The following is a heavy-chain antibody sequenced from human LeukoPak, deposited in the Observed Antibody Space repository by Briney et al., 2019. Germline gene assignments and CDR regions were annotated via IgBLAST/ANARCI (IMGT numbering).Heavy chain of an antibody. CDR1: GFTFNNYA. V-gene: IGHV3-23*01. CDR3: VKEHYYDSRGYSDY. CDR2: ISGSGGST. J-gene: IGHJ4*02. D-gene: IGHD3-22*01. Sequence: GVSLRLSCAASGFTFNNYAMSWVRQAPGKGLEWVSAISGSGGSTYYADSVKGRFTISRDNSKNTLYLQMNSLRAEDTAVYYCVKEHYYDSRGYSDYWGQGTLVT.